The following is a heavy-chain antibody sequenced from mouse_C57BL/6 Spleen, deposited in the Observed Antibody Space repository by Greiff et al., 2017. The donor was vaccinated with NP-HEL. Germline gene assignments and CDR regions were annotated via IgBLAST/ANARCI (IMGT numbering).Heavy chain of an antibody. D-gene: IGHD4-1*01. CDR2: ISGGGGNT. Sequence: EVMLVESGGGLVKPGGSLKLSCAASGFTFSSYSMSWVRQTPEKRLEWVATISGGGGNTYYPDSVKGRFTISRDNAKNTLYLQMSSLRSEDTALYYCARQTGLGEFRFAYWGQGTLVTVSA. CDR3: ARQTGLGEFRFAY. CDR1: GFTFSSYS. V-gene: IGHV5-9*01. J-gene: IGHJ3*01.